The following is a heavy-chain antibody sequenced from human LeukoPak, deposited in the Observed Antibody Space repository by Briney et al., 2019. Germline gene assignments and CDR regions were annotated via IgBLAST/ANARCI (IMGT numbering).Heavy chain of an antibody. V-gene: IGHV3-30-3*01. CDR2: ISYDGSNK. Sequence: GGSLRLSCAASGFTLSSYAMHWVRQAPGKGLEWVAVISYDGSNKYYADSVKGRFTISRDNSKNTLYLQMNSLRAEDTAVYYCARDASGYYYDPSYYFDYWGQGTLVTVSS. CDR3: ARDASGYYYDPSYYFDY. D-gene: IGHD3-22*01. J-gene: IGHJ4*02. CDR1: GFTLSSYA.